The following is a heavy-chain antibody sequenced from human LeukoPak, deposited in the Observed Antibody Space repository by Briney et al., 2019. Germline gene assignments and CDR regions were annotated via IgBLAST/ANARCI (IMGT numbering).Heavy chain of an antibody. Sequence: GGSLRLSCAASGFIFDEYAMHWVRQAPGKGLQWVSGISWNSGSIGYAGSVKGRFTISRGNAKNSLYLQMNSLRAEDTALYYCARGTWSSWYTFDYWGQGTLVTVSS. CDR2: ISWNSGSI. J-gene: IGHJ4*02. CDR3: ARGTWSSWYTFDY. D-gene: IGHD6-13*01. CDR1: GFIFDEYA. V-gene: IGHV3-9*01.